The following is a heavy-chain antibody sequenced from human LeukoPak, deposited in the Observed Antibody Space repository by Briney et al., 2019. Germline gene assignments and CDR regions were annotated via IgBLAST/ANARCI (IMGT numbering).Heavy chain of an antibody. CDR3: AAGGRV. CDR1: GFTFSNAW. J-gene: IGHJ6*02. V-gene: IGHV3-15*01. Sequence: GSLRLSCAASGFTFSNAWMNWVRQAPGKGLEWVGRIQSKTDGGTTEYAAPVKGRFTISRDDSTNTLYLQMNSLKTEDTGVYYCAAGGRVWGQGTTVTVSS. D-gene: IGHD3-10*01. CDR2: IQSKTDGGTT.